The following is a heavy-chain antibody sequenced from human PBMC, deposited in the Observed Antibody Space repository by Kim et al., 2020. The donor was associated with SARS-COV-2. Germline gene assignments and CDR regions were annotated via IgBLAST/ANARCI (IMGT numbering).Heavy chain of an antibody. Sequence: SETLSLTCTVSGGSISSGGYYWSWIRQHPGKGLEWIGYIYYSGSTYYNPSLQSRVTISVDTPKNQFSLKLSSVTAADPAVYYCARDGGRSLTDPNLFSWGMDVWGQWTRVTVSS. D-gene: IGHD2-21*02. V-gene: IGHV4-31*03. CDR3: ARDGGRSLTDPNLFSWGMDV. CDR1: GGSISSGGYY. CDR2: IYYSGST. J-gene: IGHJ6*02.